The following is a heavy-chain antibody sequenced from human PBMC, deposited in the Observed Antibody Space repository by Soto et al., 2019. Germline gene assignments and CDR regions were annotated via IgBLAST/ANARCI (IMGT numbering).Heavy chain of an antibody. D-gene: IGHD3-3*01. CDR1: GGTFSSYA. CDR2: IIPIFGTA. J-gene: IGHJ4*02. V-gene: IGHV1-69*13. CDR3: AGKYYDFWSGYYYFDY. Sequence: GASVKVSCKASGGTFSSYAISWVRQAPGQGLEWMGGIIPIFGTANYAQKFQGRVTITADESTSTAYMELSSLRSEDTAVYYCAGKYYDFWSGYYYFDYWGQGTLVTVSS.